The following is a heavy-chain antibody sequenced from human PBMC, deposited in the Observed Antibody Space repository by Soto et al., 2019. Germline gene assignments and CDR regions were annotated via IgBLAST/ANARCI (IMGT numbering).Heavy chain of an antibody. CDR3: ARGTNNYYGSGSYDY. Sequence: QVQLQQWGAGLLKPSETLSLTCAVYGGSFSGYYWSWIRQPPGKGLEWIGEINHSGSTNYNPSLKRRVTIXXDXSMXQFSLKLSSVTAADTAVYYCARGTNNYYGSGSYDYWGQGTLVTVSS. J-gene: IGHJ4*02. D-gene: IGHD3-10*01. V-gene: IGHV4-34*01. CDR1: GGSFSGYY. CDR2: INHSGST.